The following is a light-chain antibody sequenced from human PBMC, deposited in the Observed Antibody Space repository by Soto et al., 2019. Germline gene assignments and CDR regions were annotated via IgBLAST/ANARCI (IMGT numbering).Light chain of an antibody. CDR2: GAS. Sequence: PGERATLSCRASQSVSSTYLAWYQQKPGQAPRLLLYGASSRATGIPDRFSGSGSGTDFTLTISRLEPEDFAVYYCQQYGSSPPYTFGQGTKLEIK. V-gene: IGKV3-20*01. J-gene: IGKJ2*01. CDR1: QSVSSTY. CDR3: QQYGSSPPYT.